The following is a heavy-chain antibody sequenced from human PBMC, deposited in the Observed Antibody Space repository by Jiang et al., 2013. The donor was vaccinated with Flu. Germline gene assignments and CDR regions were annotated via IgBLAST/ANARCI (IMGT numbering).Heavy chain of an antibody. CDR3: VTQDYGEFHFDY. CDR1: GDSISSSSYY. V-gene: IGHV4-39*01. Sequence: PGLVKPSETLSLTCTVSGDSISSSSYYWGWIRQPPGKGLEWIGTIYYSGSTYYSPSLKSRVTISVDTSKNQFSLKLSSVTAADTAVYYCVTQDYGEFHFDYWGQGTLVTVSS. D-gene: IGHD4-17*01. CDR2: IYYSGST. J-gene: IGHJ4*02.